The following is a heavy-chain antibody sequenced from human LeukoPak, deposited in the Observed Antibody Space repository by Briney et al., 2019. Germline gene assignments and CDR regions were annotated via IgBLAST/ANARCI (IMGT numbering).Heavy chain of an antibody. CDR2: ISSSISTV. J-gene: IGHJ1*01. Sequence: PGGSLRLSCAASGFTFSTYSMNWVRQAPGKGLEWVSYISSSISTVYYADSVRGRFTISRDNAKNTLYLQMNSLRAEDTAVYYCAREFGLITSHWGQGTLVTVSS. CDR1: GFTFSTYS. D-gene: IGHD3/OR15-3a*01. CDR3: AREFGLITSH. V-gene: IGHV3-48*01.